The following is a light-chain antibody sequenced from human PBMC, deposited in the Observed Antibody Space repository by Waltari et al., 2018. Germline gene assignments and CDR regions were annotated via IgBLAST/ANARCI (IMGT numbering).Light chain of an antibody. CDR2: KDK. CDR3: AAWDDSDGGRVV. J-gene: IGLJ2*01. Sequence: QSVMTQPPSLSGTPGQTVTISCSGSTSNIGKNFVFWYHQLAGTPPNLLIYKDKQRPSGVPDRFSGSKSGTSASLAISGLQSDDEADYYCAAWDDSDGGRVVFGGGTTLTVL. V-gene: IGLV1-47*01. CDR1: TSNIGKNF.